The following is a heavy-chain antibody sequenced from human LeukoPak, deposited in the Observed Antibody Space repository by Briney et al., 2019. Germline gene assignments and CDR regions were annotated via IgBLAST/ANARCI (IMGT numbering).Heavy chain of an antibody. CDR1: GFTFSNYD. CDR2: KSYDGTNK. Sequence: PRRSLRLSCAASGFTFSNYDIHWVGQAPANGLEWVAVKSYDGTNKYYADSVKGRFTISRDNSKNTLHLQMNSLRAEDTAVYYCAKDDRGNEAPFDYWGQGTLVTVDS. V-gene: IGHV3-30*18. CDR3: AKDDRGNEAPFDY. J-gene: IGHJ4*02.